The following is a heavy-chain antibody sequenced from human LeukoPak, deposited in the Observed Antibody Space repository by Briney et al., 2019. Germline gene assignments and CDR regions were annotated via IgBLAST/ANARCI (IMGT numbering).Heavy chain of an antibody. CDR3: ARLYYDFLSGYYTNWFDP. CDR2: INHSGST. D-gene: IGHD3-3*01. V-gene: IGHV4-34*01. CDR1: GGSFSGYY. Sequence: PSETLSLTCAVYGGSFSGYYWSWIRQPPGKGLEWIGEINHSGSTNYNPPLKSRVTISVDTSKNQFSLKLSSVTAADTAVYYCARLYYDFLSGYYTNWFDPWGQGTLVTVSS. J-gene: IGHJ5*02.